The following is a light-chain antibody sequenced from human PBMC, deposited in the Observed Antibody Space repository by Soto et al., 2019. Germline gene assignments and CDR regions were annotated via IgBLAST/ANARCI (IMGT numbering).Light chain of an antibody. CDR2: AAS. CDR3: QQLSTYPST. CDR1: QAIDSW. Sequence: DIQMTQSPSSVSASVGYRFTITCRASQAIDSWLAWYQQKPGEAPKLLIFAASTLQSGVPSRFSGSGSGTDFTLTISSLQAEDFATYYCQQLSTYPSTFGGGTKVDIK. J-gene: IGKJ4*01. V-gene: IGKV1-9*01.